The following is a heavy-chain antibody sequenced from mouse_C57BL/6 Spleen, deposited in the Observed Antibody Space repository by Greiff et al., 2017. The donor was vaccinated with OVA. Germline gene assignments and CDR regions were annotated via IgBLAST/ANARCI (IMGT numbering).Heavy chain of an antibody. CDR1: GYAFSSYW. CDR2: IYPGDGDT. CDR3: ARSGDYGSSYFYYFDY. J-gene: IGHJ2*01. Sequence: QVQLKESGAELVKPGASVKISCKASGYAFSSYWMNWVKQRPGKGLEWIGQIYPGDGDTNYNGKFKGKATLTADKSSSTAYMQLSSLTSEDSAVYFCARSGDYGSSYFYYFDYWGQGTTLTVSS. V-gene: IGHV1-80*01. D-gene: IGHD1-1*01.